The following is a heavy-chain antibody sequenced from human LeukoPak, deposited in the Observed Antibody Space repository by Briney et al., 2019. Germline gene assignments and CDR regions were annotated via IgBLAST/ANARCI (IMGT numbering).Heavy chain of an antibody. J-gene: IGHJ3*02. V-gene: IGHV4-39*01. CDR2: IYYSGST. CDR1: GGSISSSSYY. CDR3: AGGRIAVAGTGAFDI. Sequence: SETLSLTCTVSGGSISSSSYYWGWIRQPPGKGPEWIGSIYYSGSTNYNPSLKSRVTISVDTSKNQFSLKLSSVTAADTAVYYCAGGRIAVAGTGAFDIWGQGTMVTVSS. D-gene: IGHD6-19*01.